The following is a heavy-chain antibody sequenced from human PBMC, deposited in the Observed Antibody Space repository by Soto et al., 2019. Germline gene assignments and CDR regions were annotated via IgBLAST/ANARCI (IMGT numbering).Heavy chain of an antibody. Sequence: ASVKVSCKASGYTFTSYAMHWVRQAPGQRLEWMGWINAGNGNTKYSQKFQGRVTITRDTSGSTAYMELSSLRSEDTAVYYCASSPPYYYDSSGYYNNWFDPWGQGTLVTVSS. J-gene: IGHJ5*02. V-gene: IGHV1-3*01. D-gene: IGHD3-22*01. CDR2: INAGNGNT. CDR3: ASSPPYYYDSSGYYNNWFDP. CDR1: GYTFTSYA.